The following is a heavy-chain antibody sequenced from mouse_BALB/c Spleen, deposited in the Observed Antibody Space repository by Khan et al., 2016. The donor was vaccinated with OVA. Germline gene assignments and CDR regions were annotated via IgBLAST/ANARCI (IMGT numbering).Heavy chain of an antibody. D-gene: IGHD1-1*01. CDR2: IGPGSGNT. J-gene: IGHJ4*01. Sequence: DLVKPGASVKLSCKASGYTFTSYWINWIKQRPGQGLEWVGHIGPGSGNTYYNEIFKGKATLTVDTSSSTAYIQLSSLSSEDSAVYFCARSNYYGSSREAMDYWGQGTSVTDSS. CDR1: GYTFTSYW. CDR3: ARSNYYGSSREAMDY. V-gene: IGHV1S41*01.